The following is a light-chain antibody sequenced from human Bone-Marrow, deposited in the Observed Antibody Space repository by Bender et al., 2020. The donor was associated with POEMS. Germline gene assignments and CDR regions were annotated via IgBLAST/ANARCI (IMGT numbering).Light chain of an antibody. Sequence: SYVLTQPPSMSVAPGQTAKIICEGDRIGTKNVHWYQQRPGQAPVLFVYDDSDRPSGIPERFSGSNSGNTATLTIRRVEAGDEADYYCQVWDTREHLIFGGGTKLTVL. CDR3: QVWDTREHLI. CDR2: DDS. J-gene: IGLJ2*01. CDR1: RIGTKN. V-gene: IGLV3-21*02.